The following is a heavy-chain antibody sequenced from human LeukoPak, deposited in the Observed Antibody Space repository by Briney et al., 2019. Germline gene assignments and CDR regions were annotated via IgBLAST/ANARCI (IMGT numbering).Heavy chain of an antibody. CDR3: ARGGPSPYCSSTSCYYDY. D-gene: IGHD2-2*01. CDR2: ISYDGSNK. Sequence: GGSLRLSCAASGFAFSSYAMHWVRQAPGKGLEWVAVISYDGSNKYYADSVKGRFTISRDNSKNTLYLQMNSLRAEDTAVYYCARGGPSPYCSSTSCYYDYWGQGTLVTVSS. CDR1: GFAFSSYA. J-gene: IGHJ4*02. V-gene: IGHV3-30*04.